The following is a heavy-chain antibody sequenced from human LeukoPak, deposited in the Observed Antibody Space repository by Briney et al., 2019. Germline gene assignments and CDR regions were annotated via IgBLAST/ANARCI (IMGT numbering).Heavy chain of an antibody. J-gene: IGHJ4*02. CDR3: TTGSSGIFMIVNVY. Sequence: GGSLRLSCVASGFTFTNVWMSWVRQAPGKGLEWVGRIKSKSDAETTDYAAPVKGRFTISRDDSKDTLYLQMNSLKTEDTAVYCCTTGSSGIFMIVNVYWGQGTLVTVSS. CDR2: IKSKSDAETT. V-gene: IGHV3-15*01. CDR1: GFTFTNVW. D-gene: IGHD3-22*01.